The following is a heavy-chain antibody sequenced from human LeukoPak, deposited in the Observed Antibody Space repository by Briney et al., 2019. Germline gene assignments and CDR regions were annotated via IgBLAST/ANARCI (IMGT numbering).Heavy chain of an antibody. Sequence: PGGSLRLSCAASGFTFSSYDMNWVRQAPGKGLEWVSYISSSGSTIYYADSVKGRFTISRDNAKNSLYLQMNSLRAEDTAVYYCAREAVAGYFDYWGQGTLVTVSS. J-gene: IGHJ4*02. D-gene: IGHD6-19*01. CDR2: ISSSGSTI. V-gene: IGHV3-48*03. CDR3: AREAVAGYFDY. CDR1: GFTFSSYD.